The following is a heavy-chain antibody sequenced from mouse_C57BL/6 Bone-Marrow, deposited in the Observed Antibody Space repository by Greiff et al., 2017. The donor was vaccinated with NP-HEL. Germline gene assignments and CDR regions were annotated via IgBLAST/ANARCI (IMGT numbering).Heavy chain of an antibody. J-gene: IGHJ4*01. CDR3: TTGGSSPYAMDY. D-gene: IGHD1-1*01. V-gene: IGHV14-4*01. CDR2: IDPENGDT. CDR1: GFNIKDDY. Sequence: VQLQQSGAELVRPGASVKLSCTVSGFNIKDDYMHWVKQRPEQGLEWIGWIDPENGDTEYASKFKGKATITADTSSNPAYLQLSSLTSEDTAVYYCTTGGSSPYAMDYWGQGTSVTVSS.